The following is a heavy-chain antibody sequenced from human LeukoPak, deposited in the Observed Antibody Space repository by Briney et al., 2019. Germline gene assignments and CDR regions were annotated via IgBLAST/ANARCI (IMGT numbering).Heavy chain of an antibody. CDR2: IWYDGSNK. CDR1: GFTFGSYG. CDR3: ARSPFGFGELFLDY. V-gene: IGHV3-33*01. D-gene: IGHD3-10*01. J-gene: IGHJ4*02. Sequence: PGRSLRLSCAASGFTFGSYGMHWARQAPGKGLEWVAVIWYDGSNKYYADSVKGRFTISRDNSKNTLYLQMNSLRAEDTAVYYCARSPFGFGELFLDYWGQGTLVTVSS.